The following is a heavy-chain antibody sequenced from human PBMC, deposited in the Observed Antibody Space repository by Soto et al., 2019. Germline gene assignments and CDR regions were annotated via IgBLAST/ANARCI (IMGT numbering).Heavy chain of an antibody. CDR1: GYIMTTYG. CDR3: ARGTYFDY. CDR2: ISAYNDHT. Sequence: QVQLVQSGTEVKKPGASVKVSCKASGYIMTTYGVSWVRQAPGQGLVWVGWISAYNDHTNYAQKSQGRDIRTTDTSTSTAYMELSRRRSDDTAVYYCARGTYFDYWGQGTLVPVSS. J-gene: IGHJ4*02. V-gene: IGHV1-18*01. D-gene: IGHD1-1*01.